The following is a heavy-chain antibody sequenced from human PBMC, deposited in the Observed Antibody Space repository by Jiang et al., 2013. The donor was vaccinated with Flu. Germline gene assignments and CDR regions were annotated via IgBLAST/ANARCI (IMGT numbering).Heavy chain of an antibody. CDR2: INPSGGST. CDR3: ARGISGSYSHFDY. V-gene: IGHV1-46*01. J-gene: IGHJ4*02. D-gene: IGHD1-26*01. CDR1: GYTFTGYY. Sequence: CKASGYTFTGYYMHWVRQAPGQGLEWMGIINPSGGSTSYAQKFQGRVTMTRDTTTRTVYMELSSLRSEDTAVYYCARGISGSYSHFDYWGQGTLVTVSS.